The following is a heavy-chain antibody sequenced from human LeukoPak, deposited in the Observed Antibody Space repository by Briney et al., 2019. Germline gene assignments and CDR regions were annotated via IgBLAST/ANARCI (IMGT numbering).Heavy chain of an antibody. Sequence: GGSLRLSCAASGFTFSHYNMNWVRQAPGKGLEWLSYISSTSGTTHYADSVKGRFTISRDNGKNSLSLQMNSLRVGDTAVYYCAELGITMIGGVWGKGTTVTISS. J-gene: IGHJ6*04. CDR2: ISSTSGTT. CDR1: GFTFSHYN. D-gene: IGHD3-10*02. CDR3: AELGITMIGGV. V-gene: IGHV3-48*01.